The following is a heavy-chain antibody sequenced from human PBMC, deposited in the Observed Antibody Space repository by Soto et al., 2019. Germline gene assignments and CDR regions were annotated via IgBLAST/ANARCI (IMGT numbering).Heavy chain of an antibody. V-gene: IGHV1-2*02. D-gene: IGHD1-26*01. J-gene: IGHJ6*02. CDR1: GYTFIAYY. CDR2: INPNSGGT. CDR3: ARDRRGYYGLDV. Sequence: QEQLVQSGAEVKEPGASVKVSCRASGYTFIAYYIHWVRQAPGQGPEWMGWINPNSGGTNYAQKFQGRVSMTRDMSISTAFMDLTRLMSDDTAMYYCARDRRGYYGLDVWGQGTTVTVCS.